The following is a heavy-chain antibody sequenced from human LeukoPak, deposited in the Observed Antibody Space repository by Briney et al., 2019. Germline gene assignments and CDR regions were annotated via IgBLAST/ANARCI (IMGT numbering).Heavy chain of an antibody. Sequence: PSDTLSLTCTVSGGSISSYYWRWIRPPPGRGLEWIGYIYYSGSTNYSPSLKSRVTISVDTSKNQFSLKLSSVTAADTAVYYCARLYSSSLGRVFDYWGQGTLVTVSS. V-gene: IGHV4-59*07. J-gene: IGHJ4*02. CDR1: GGSISSYY. CDR2: IYYSGST. D-gene: IGHD6-13*01. CDR3: ARLYSSSLGRVFDY.